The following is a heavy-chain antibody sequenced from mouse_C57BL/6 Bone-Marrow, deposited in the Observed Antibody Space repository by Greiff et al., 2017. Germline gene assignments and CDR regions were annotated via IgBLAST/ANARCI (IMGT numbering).Heavy chain of an antibody. CDR3: TIWLRRAYYAMDY. V-gene: IGHV1-5*01. Sequence: EVQLQQSGTVLARPGASVKMSCKTSGYTFTSYWMHWVKQRPGQGLEWIGAIYPGNSDTSYNQKFKGKAKLTAVTSASTAYMELSSLTNEDPAVYYCTIWLRRAYYAMDYWGQGTSVTVSS. D-gene: IGHD2-2*01. CDR2: IYPGNSDT. J-gene: IGHJ4*01. CDR1: GYTFTSYW.